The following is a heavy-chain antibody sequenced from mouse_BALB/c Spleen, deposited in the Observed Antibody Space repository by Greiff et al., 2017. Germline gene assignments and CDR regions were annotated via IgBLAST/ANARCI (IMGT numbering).Heavy chain of an antibody. Sequence: EVKVVDSGGGLVKPGGSLKLSCAASGFTFSDYYMYWVRQTPEKRLEWVATISDGGSYTYYPDSVKGRFTISRDNAKNNLYLQMSSLKSEDTAMYYCARDRGITTDYYAMDYWGQGTSVTVSS. CDR3: ARDRGITTDYYAMDY. V-gene: IGHV5-4*02. CDR2: ISDGGSYT. D-gene: IGHD2-4*01. J-gene: IGHJ4*01. CDR1: GFTFSDYY.